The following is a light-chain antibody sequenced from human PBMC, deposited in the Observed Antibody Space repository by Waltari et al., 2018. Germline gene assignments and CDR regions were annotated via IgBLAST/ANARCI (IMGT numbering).Light chain of an antibody. Sequence: DIQMTQSPSSLSASKGDRVTITCRASQGISSYLNWYQQKPGDAPKLLIYAVSHLESGVPSRFSGRGTGTEFTLTISSLQPEDSGTYYCQQSYSNVFYTFGQGTKLEIK. V-gene: IGKV1-39*01. CDR2: AVS. CDR3: QQSYSNVFYT. CDR1: QGISSY. J-gene: IGKJ2*01.